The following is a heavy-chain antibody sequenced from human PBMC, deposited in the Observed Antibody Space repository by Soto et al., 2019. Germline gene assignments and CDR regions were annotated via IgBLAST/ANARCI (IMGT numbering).Heavy chain of an antibody. V-gene: IGHV1-46*01. CDR2: INPSGDSR. CDR3: ARGDSSGWWNH. J-gene: IGHJ5*02. D-gene: IGHD6-19*01. Sequence: ASVKVSCKASGFSFSDYFMHWVRQAPGQGLEWMGIINPSGDSRNYAQKFQGRVTITRDTSTSTVYMDLSSLRYEDTAVYYCARGDSSGWWNHWGQGTLVTVSS. CDR1: GFSFSDYF.